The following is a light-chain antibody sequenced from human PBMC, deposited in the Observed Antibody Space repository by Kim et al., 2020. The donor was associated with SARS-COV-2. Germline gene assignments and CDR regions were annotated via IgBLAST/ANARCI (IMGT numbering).Light chain of an antibody. J-gene: IGKJ2*01. CDR2: KAS. CDR3: QQYNTYPYT. Sequence: SASIGDRVTITGRASQSIGTWLAWYQQKPGNAPNLLIYKASSLHSGAPSRVSGSGSGTEFTLTISSLQPDDFATYYCQQYNTYPYTFGQGTKLEI. CDR1: QSIGTW. V-gene: IGKV1-5*03.